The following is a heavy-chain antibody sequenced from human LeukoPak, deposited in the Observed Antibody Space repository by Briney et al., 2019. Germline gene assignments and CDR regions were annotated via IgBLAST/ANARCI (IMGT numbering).Heavy chain of an antibody. CDR1: GFTFSSYN. V-gene: IGHV3-21*01. Sequence: PGGSLRLSCAASGFTFSSYNLNWVRQAPGKGLEWVSSISTSSSYIYYADSVKGRFTISRDNAKNSLYLQMNSLRAEDTAVYYCARVVWDSSGYYIDFWGQGTLVTVSS. J-gene: IGHJ4*02. CDR2: ISTSSSYI. D-gene: IGHD3-22*01. CDR3: ARVVWDSSGYYIDF.